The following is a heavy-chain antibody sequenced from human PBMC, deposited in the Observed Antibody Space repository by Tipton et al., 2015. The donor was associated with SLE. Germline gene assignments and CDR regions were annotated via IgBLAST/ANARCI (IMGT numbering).Heavy chain of an antibody. CDR2: ISSSGSTI. CDR3: ARETIFGVVIGGDYYYYGMDV. Sequence: GSLRLSCAASGFTFSDYYMSWIRQAPGKGLEWVSYISSSGSTIYYADSVKGRFTISRDNAKNSLYLQMNSLRAEDTALYYCARETIFGVVIGGDYYYYGMDVWGPGTTVTVSS. CDR1: GFTFSDYY. J-gene: IGHJ6*02. D-gene: IGHD3-3*01. V-gene: IGHV3-11*01.